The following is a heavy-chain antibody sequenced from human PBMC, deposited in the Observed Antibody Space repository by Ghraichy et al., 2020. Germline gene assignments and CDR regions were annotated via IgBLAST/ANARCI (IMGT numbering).Heavy chain of an antibody. CDR2: IDSTSNII. Sequence: GGSLRLSCAASEFSFSSYSMNWVRQAPGRGPEWVAYIDSTSNIIYYVDSVKGRFTISRDNAKNSLHLQMNNLRDEDTAVYYCARPVVPATAWAFDIWGQGTMVPVSS. CDR1: EFSFSSYS. J-gene: IGHJ3*02. D-gene: IGHD2-21*02. CDR3: ARPVVPATAWAFDI. V-gene: IGHV3-48*02.